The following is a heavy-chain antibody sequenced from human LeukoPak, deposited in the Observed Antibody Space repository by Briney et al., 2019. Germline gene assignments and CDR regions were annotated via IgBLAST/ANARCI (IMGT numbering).Heavy chain of an antibody. D-gene: IGHD6-19*01. CDR1: GFTLCSYA. V-gene: IGHV3-23*01. CDR3: AKSVENNGWARGKIDY. Sequence: GGSLRLSCAHSGFTLCSYAMSGVPDAPGEGVEWVSAISGSGGSTHYTDTVKGRFPISRDNSQNTLYLQMNSQRAEGTAVYYCAKSVENNGWARGKIDYWGQRTLGTVSS. J-gene: IGHJ4*02. CDR2: ISGSGGST.